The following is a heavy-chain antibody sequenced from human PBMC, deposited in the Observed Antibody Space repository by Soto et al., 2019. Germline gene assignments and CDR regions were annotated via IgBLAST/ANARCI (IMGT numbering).Heavy chain of an antibody. D-gene: IGHD6-19*01. CDR1: GGSVSSGNYY. V-gene: IGHV4-61*01. CDR2: IYYTGSS. J-gene: IGHJ6*02. Sequence: PSETLSLTCTVSGGSVSSGNYYWSWIRQPPGKGLEWIGFIYYTGSSSYNPSLKSRVTMSLDKSNNQFSLKLTSVTAADTAMYYCARHFRHERSGWYNAMYVWGQGTTVTVSS. CDR3: ARHFRHERSGWYNAMYV.